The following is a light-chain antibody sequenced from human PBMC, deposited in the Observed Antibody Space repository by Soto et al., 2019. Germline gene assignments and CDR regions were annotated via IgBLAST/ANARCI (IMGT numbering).Light chain of an antibody. V-gene: IGKV3-15*01. CDR3: QHYNNWPPWT. CDR2: GAS. Sequence: EIVMTQSPATLSVSPGERVTLSCRASQSVKSNLAWYQQKFGQAPRLLIYGASTRATGVPARFSGSGSGTAFTLTIISLQSEDFAVYYCQHYNNWPPWTFGQGTKVEI. CDR1: QSVKSN. J-gene: IGKJ1*01.